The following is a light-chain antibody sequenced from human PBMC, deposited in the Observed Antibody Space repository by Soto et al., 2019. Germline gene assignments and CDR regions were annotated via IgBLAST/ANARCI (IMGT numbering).Light chain of an antibody. J-gene: IGKJ5*01. CDR1: QSVSSSY. Sequence: EIVLTQSPGTLSLSPGERATLSCRASQSVSSSYLAWYQQKPGQAPRLLISGASSRATGIPDRFSGSGSGTDFTLTISRLEPEDFALYYCQQYGRSPPITFGQGTRLAIK. CDR2: GAS. V-gene: IGKV3-20*01. CDR3: QQYGRSPPIT.